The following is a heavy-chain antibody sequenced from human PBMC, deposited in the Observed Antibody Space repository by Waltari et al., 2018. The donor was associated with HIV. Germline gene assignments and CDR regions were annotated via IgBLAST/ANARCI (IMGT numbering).Heavy chain of an antibody. CDR1: GGSISSYY. J-gene: IGHJ4*02. CDR3: ARSRGYSGYED. V-gene: IGHV4-59*01. D-gene: IGHD5-12*01. Sequence: VQLQESGSGLVKPSETLSLTCTVSGGSISSYYWRWIRQPPGKGLEWIGYIYYSGSTNYNPSLKSRVTISVDTSKNQFSLKLSSVTAADTAVYYCARSRGYSGYEDWGQGTLVTVSS. CDR2: IYYSGST.